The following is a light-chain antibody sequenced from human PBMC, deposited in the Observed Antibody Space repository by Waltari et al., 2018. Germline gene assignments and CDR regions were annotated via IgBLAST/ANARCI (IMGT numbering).Light chain of an antibody. CDR1: QSVSSN. V-gene: IGKV3-15*01. CDR2: GAS. Sequence: EIVMTQSPATLSVSPGERTTLSCRASQSVSSNLAWYQQKPGQAPRLLIYGASNRATGIPARCSGSGTGTEFTLTISSMQSEDIAVYYCQQYNKWPPWTFGQGTKVEIK. CDR3: QQYNKWPPWT. J-gene: IGKJ1*01.